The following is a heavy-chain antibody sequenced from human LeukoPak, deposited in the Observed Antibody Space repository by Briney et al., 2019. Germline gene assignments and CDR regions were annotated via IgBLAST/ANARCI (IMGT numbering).Heavy chain of an antibody. V-gene: IGHV1-69*04. CDR3: ARSWFDA. CDR2: TITILAIA. Sequence: GGSGKVSCKASGGTFSSYAISWGRRAPGTALQWMARTITILAIANYAQKFQGRLTITPDKSTSTAYLELRSLRSEETAVYYCARSWFDASGQGSLVTVSS. J-gene: IGHJ5*02. CDR1: GGTFSSYA.